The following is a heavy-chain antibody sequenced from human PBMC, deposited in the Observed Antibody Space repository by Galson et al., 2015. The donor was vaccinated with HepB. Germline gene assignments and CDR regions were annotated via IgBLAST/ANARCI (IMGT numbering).Heavy chain of an antibody. D-gene: IGHD5-24*01. CDR2: ISSSSSYI. CDR1: GFTFSSYS. Sequence: SLRLSCAASGFTFSSYSMNWVRQAPGKGLEWVSSISSSSSYIYYADSVKGRFTISRDNAKNSLYLQMNSLRAEDTAVYYCARAPPRDGYNTRGPHTWFDPWAREPWSPSPQ. CDR3: ARAPPRDGYNTRGPHTWFDP. J-gene: IGHJ5*02. V-gene: IGHV3-21*01.